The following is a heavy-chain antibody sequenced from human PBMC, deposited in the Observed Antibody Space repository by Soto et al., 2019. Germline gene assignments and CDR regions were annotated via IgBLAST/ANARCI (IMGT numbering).Heavy chain of an antibody. J-gene: IGHJ4*02. CDR2: IYHSGST. CDR3: ASGLVTTLHY. CDR1: GGSISSGGYS. D-gene: IGHD4-17*01. Sequence: SETLSLTCAVSGGSISSGGYSWSWIRQPPGKGLEWIGYIYHSGSTYYNPSLKSRVTISVDRSKNQISLKLSSVTAADTAVYYCASGLVTTLHYWGQGTLVTVSS. V-gene: IGHV4-30-2*01.